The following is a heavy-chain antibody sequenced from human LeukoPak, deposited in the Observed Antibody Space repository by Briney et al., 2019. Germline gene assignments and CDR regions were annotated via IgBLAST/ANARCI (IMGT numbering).Heavy chain of an antibody. Sequence: PGGSLRLSCVASEITFYTFWMHWVRQAPGKGLVWVARVDRDGSNTNYADSVKGRFTVSRDNSKNALYLEMYSLRVEDTAVYYCAGGGFSGFDRWGQGVLVSVSS. D-gene: IGHD5-12*01. CDR2: VDRDGSNT. J-gene: IGHJ4*02. V-gene: IGHV3-74*01. CDR1: EITFYTFW. CDR3: AGGGFSGFDR.